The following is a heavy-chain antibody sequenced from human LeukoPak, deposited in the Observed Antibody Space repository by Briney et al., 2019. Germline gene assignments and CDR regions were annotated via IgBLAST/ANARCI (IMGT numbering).Heavy chain of an antibody. CDR1: GFTFSRYW. Sequence: GGSLRLSCAASGFTFSRYWMTWLRQAPGKGLEWVANIKQDGSEKYYVDSVKGRFTISRDNAKNSLYLQMNSLRAEDTAVYYCARIRRGWSQNWDYWGQGTLVTVSS. J-gene: IGHJ4*02. CDR3: ARIRRGWSQNWDY. D-gene: IGHD6-19*01. V-gene: IGHV3-7*01. CDR2: IKQDGSEK.